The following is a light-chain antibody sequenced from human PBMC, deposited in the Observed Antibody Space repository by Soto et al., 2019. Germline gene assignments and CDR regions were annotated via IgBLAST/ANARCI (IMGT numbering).Light chain of an antibody. CDR2: SAS. Sequence: DIQLTQSPSSLSASVGDRVTITCRASQTMSDSLNWYQQKSGQAPKLLIYSASNLESGVPSRFSGGGSGTDFTLTISRLEPEDSAVYYCHQYDNAPFTFGPGTRVGIK. V-gene: IGKV1-33*01. CDR1: QTMSDS. CDR3: HQYDNAPFT. J-gene: IGKJ3*01.